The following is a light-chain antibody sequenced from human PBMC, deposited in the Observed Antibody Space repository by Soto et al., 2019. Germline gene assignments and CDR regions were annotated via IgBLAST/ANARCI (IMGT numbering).Light chain of an antibody. Sequence: EVVLTQSPGTLSLSPGGRATLSCRASQSVSRRLAWYQQRPGQSPRLLISGASMRASGVPVRFIGSGSGTDFTLTISRLEPEDFAVYYCQQYNYWPPKITFGQGTRREIK. J-gene: IGKJ5*01. V-gene: IGKV3D-15*01. CDR2: GAS. CDR1: QSVSRR. CDR3: QQYNYWPPKIT.